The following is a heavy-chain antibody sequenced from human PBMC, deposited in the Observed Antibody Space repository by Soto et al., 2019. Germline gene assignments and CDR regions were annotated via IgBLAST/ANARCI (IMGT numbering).Heavy chain of an antibody. Sequence: QVQLVESGGGVVQPGRSLRLSCAASGFTFSSYAMHWVRQAPGKGLEWVAVISYDGSNKYYADSVKGRFTISRDNSKHTLYLQMKSLRAEDTAVYYCARENRVPLEWTYYGMDVWGQGPTVTVS. CDR2: ISYDGSNK. D-gene: IGHD3-3*01. CDR3: ARENRVPLEWTYYGMDV. J-gene: IGHJ6*02. V-gene: IGHV3-30-3*01. CDR1: GFTFSSYA.